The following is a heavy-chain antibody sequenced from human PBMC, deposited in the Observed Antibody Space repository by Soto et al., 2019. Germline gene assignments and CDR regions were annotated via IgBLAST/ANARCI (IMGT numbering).Heavy chain of an antibody. CDR2: ISSGSSYI. V-gene: IGHV3-21*01. D-gene: IGHD2-2*01. Sequence: EVQLVESGGGLVKPGGSLRLSCAASGFTFSSYSMNWVRQAPGKGLEWVSYISSGSSYIYYAGSVKVRFTISRENAKNSLYLHMSLLRAVDTAVYYWARAGEYWCSSTSCYPGGESDYWGQGTLVTVSS. CDR1: GFTFSSYS. J-gene: IGHJ4*02. CDR3: ARAGEYWCSSTSCYPGGESDY.